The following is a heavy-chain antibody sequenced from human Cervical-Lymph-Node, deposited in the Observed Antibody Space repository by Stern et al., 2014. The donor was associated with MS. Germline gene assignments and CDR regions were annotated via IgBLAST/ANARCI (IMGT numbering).Heavy chain of an antibody. J-gene: IGHJ6*02. D-gene: IGHD6-13*01. V-gene: IGHV3-33*01. CDR3: ARSSSPSPYYYYGMDV. Sequence: VQLVESGGGVVQPGRSLRLSCAASGLTFSSYGMHWVRQGPGKGLECVAVLWYDVSNKYYAGAVKGRFTISRDNSKNTLYLQMNSLRAEDTSVYYCARSSSPSPYYYYGMDVWGQGTTVTVSS. CDR1: GLTFSSYG. CDR2: LWYDVSNK.